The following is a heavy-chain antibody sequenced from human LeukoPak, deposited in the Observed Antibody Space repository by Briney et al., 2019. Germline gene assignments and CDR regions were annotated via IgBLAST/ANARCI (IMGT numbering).Heavy chain of an antibody. V-gene: IGHV3-7*05. J-gene: IGHJ4*02. D-gene: IGHD3-10*01. CDR2: IKQDGSEK. Sequence: GGSLRLSCAASGFTFSSYWMSWVRQAPGKGLEWVASIKQDGSEKYYVDSVKGRFTISRDNAKSSLYLQMNSLRAEDTAVFYCARGSGGLIYYWGQGTLVTVSS. CDR3: ARGSGGLIYY. CDR1: GFTFSSYW.